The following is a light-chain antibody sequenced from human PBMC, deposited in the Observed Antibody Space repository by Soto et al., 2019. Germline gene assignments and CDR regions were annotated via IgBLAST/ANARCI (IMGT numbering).Light chain of an antibody. V-gene: IGKV1-39*01. CDR1: QTINGF. J-gene: IGKJ4*02. CDR3: QKSHRIPRT. Sequence: EIRMDPSTAPLSTSVGAAVINTTTASQTINGFLSWYQCKPGKATKLLLYATSSLQSGVPSRFSGGRSGTEVTLIISNLQPEDPATYYCQKSHRIPRTFGRGTKVEIK. CDR2: ATS.